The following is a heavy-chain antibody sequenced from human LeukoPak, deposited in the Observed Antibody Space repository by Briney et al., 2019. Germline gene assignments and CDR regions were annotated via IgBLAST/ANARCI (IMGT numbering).Heavy chain of an antibody. V-gene: IGHV1-2*02. D-gene: IGHD3-16*01. Sequence: GASVKVSCQASGYTFTDYYMHWVRQAPGQGLEWMGWINPNSDATNYAQKFHGRVTMTRDTSISTAYMELSRLRSDDTAVYYCARDREESLETPMIIVSWGQGTLVTVSS. CDR1: GYTFTDYY. J-gene: IGHJ5*01. CDR2: INPNSDAT. CDR3: ARDREESLETPMIIVS.